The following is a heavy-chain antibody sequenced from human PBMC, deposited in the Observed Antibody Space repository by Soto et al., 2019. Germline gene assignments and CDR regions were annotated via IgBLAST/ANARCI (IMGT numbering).Heavy chain of an antibody. CDR1: GGSISGSSFY. CDR2: IHYSGST. CDR3: AGQSTGYSVEVDY. D-gene: IGHD6-13*01. V-gene: IGHV4-39*01. Sequence: PSETLSLTCAVSGGSISGSSFYLGWIRQPPEKGLEASGSIHYSGSTYYNPSLKSRVTMSVDTSKNQFSLKLTSVTAADTAVYYCAGQSTGYSVEVDYWGQGTLVTVSS. J-gene: IGHJ4*02.